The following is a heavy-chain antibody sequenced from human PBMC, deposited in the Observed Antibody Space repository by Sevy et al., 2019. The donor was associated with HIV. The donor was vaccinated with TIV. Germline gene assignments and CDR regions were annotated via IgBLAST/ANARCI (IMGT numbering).Heavy chain of an antibody. D-gene: IGHD5-18*01. CDR3: ARGFPVTAMVRYYHYGMDV. Sequence: ASVKVSCKTSGYTFTDYYMHWVRQAPGQGLEWMGRINPNSGGTNYAQEFQGRVTMTRDTSISTAYMELSSLRSEDTAVYYCARGFPVTAMVRYYHYGMDVWGQGTTVTVSS. CDR1: GYTFTDYY. CDR2: INPNSGGT. V-gene: IGHV1-2*06. J-gene: IGHJ6*02.